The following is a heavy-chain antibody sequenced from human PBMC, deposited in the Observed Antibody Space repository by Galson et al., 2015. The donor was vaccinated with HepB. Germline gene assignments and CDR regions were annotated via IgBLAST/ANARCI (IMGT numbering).Heavy chain of an antibody. CDR2: IWYDGSNK. Sequence: SLRLSCAASGFTFSSYGMHWVRQAPGKGLEWVAVIWYDGSNKYYADSVKGRFTISRDNSKNTLYLQMNSLRAEDTAVYYCARDLLGSRPIWFGEFPREYYYYGMDVWGQGTTVTVSS. V-gene: IGHV3-33*08. J-gene: IGHJ6*02. D-gene: IGHD3-10*01. CDR1: GFTFSSYG. CDR3: ARDLLGSRPIWFGEFPREYYYYGMDV.